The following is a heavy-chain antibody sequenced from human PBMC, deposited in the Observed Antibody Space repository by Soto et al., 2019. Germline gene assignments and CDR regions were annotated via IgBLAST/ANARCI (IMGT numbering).Heavy chain of an antibody. CDR1: GLSLSTSAVG. V-gene: IGHV2-5*01. CDR3: AHRYGGNYYRWYFDS. CDR2: IAWKDEK. J-gene: IGHJ4*02. D-gene: IGHD1-26*01. Sequence: SGPTLVNSIQTVAVTCTFSGLSLSTSAVGVGWIRQSPGKPPEWLARIAWKDEKRYNPGMKSRLNMTNDTSENQVVLTMTDLNPGDTDTHFWAHRYGGNYYRWYFDSWGEGILVAVSS.